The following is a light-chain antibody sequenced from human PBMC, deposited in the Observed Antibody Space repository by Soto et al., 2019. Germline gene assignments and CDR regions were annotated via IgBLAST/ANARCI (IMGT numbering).Light chain of an antibody. J-gene: IGKJ4*01. CDR2: GAS. V-gene: IGKV3-20*01. CDR1: QGISIY. Sequence: TQSPSSFSASTGDRVTITCRASQGISIYVAWYQQKPGQAPRLLIYGASSRATGIPDRFSGSGSGTDFTLTISRLEPEDFAVYYCQQYDTSLSTFGGGTKVDIK. CDR3: QQYDTSLST.